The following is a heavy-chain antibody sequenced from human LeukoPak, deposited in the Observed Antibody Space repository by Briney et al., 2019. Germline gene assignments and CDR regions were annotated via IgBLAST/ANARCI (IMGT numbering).Heavy chain of an antibody. V-gene: IGHV4-34*01. Sequence: SETLSLTCAVYGRSFSGYYWSWIRQPPGKGLEWIGEINHSGSTNYNPPLKSRVTISVDTSKNQFSLKLSSVTAADTAVYYCAGEGTWYRDGGYWFDPWGQGTLVTVSS. CDR1: GRSFSGYY. J-gene: IGHJ5*02. CDR3: AGEGTWYRDGGYWFDP. D-gene: IGHD6-13*01. CDR2: INHSGST.